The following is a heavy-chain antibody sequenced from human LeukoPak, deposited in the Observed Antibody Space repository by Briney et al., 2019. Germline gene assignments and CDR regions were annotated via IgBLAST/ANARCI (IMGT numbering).Heavy chain of an antibody. CDR3: ERDPCHGALDY. CDR2: ISGDAVTS. J-gene: IGHJ4*02. Sequence: GGSLRLSCAASGFTFKNYAMNWVRQSPGQGLEWVSTISGDAVTSWYADSVKGRFTVSRDNSKNIVFLQMNNLRAEDTAVYYCERDPCHGALDYWGQGALVTVSS. CDR1: GFTFKNYA. V-gene: IGHV3-23*01. D-gene: IGHD2-2*01.